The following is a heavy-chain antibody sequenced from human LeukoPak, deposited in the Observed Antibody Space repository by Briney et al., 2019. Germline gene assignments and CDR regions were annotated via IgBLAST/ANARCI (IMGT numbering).Heavy chain of an antibody. D-gene: IGHD3-22*01. J-gene: IGHJ4*02. CDR2: MSYDGSNK. CDR3: AKNLGDSSGSLDY. CDR1: GFTFSSYG. Sequence: GGSLRLSCAASGFTFSSYGMHWVRQAPGKGLEWVAVMSYDGSNKYYADSVKGRFTISRDNSKNTLYLQMNSLRAEDTAVYYCAKNLGDSSGSLDYWGQGTLVTVSP. V-gene: IGHV3-30*18.